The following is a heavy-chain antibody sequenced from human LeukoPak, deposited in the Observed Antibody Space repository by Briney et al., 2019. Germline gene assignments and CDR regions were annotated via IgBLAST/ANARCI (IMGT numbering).Heavy chain of an antibody. Sequence: SETLSLTCTVSGGSISSSNWWSWVRPPPGKGLEWIGEIYHSGSTNYNPSLKSRVTISVDKSKNQFSLKLSSVTAADTAVYYCASYPMDPVRGRDYYYGMDVWGQGTTVTVSS. D-gene: IGHD3-10*01. J-gene: IGHJ6*02. V-gene: IGHV4-4*02. CDR3: ASYPMDPVRGRDYYYGMDV. CDR1: GGSISSSNW. CDR2: IYHSGST.